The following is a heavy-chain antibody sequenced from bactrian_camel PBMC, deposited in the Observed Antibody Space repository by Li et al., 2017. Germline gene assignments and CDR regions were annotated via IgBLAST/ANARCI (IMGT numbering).Heavy chain of an antibody. D-gene: IGHD4*01. Sequence: HVQLVESGGGSVQAGGSLRLSCVVSGYILGNICIGWYRQVLGKGPEGVATITSAGTITYADSVKGRFTISSDNANNTLYLQMDSLKPEDTAVYYCAASGFCHYRDYRVPANRGQGTQVTVS. CDR3: AASGFCHYRDYRVPAN. CDR2: ITSAGTI. CDR1: GYILGNIC. J-gene: IGHJ4*01. V-gene: IGHV3S53*01.